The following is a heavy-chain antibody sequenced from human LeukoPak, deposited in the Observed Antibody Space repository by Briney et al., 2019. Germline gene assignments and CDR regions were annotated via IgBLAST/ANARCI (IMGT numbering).Heavy chain of an antibody. CDR3: ARGLSGSRVKGWFDP. Sequence: SETLSLTCAVSGGSISSGGYSWSWIRQPPGKGLEWIGYICHSGSTYYNPSLKSRVTISVDRSKNQFSLKLSSVTAADTAVYYCARGLSGSRVKGWFDPWGQGTLVTVSS. J-gene: IGHJ5*02. CDR2: ICHSGST. CDR1: GGSISSGGYS. V-gene: IGHV4-30-2*01. D-gene: IGHD3-10*01.